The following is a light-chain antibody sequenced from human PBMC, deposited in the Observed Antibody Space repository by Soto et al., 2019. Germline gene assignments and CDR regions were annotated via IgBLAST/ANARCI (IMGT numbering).Light chain of an antibody. CDR3: QQRSNWPLT. CDR2: DAS. Sequence: EIVLTQSPATLSLSPGERATLSCRASQSVSSFLAWYQQKPGQAPRLLIYDASNRATGIPARFSGSGSGTDFTLTISSLEPEDFAVYYCQQRSNWPLTFGGGTKAELK. V-gene: IGKV3-11*01. CDR1: QSVSSF. J-gene: IGKJ4*01.